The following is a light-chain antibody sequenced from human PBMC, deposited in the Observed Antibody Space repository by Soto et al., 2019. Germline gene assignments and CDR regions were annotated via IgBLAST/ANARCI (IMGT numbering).Light chain of an antibody. J-gene: IGLJ2*01. Sequence: QSALTQHPSASGSPGQSVTISCTGTSSDVGGYNYVSWYQQHPGKAPKLMISEVSKRPSGVPDRFSGSKSGNTASLTVSGLQAEDEADYYCSSFAGSNVVFGGGTKLTVL. CDR3: SSFAGSNVV. CDR1: SSDVGGYNY. V-gene: IGLV2-8*01. CDR2: EVS.